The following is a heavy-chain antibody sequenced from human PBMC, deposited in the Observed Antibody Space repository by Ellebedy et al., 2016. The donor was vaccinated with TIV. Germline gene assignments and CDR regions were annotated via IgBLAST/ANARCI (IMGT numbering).Heavy chain of an antibody. V-gene: IGHV1-69*13. CDR3: ARGGGSSTSCYPLSCPYYYGMDV. Sequence: SVKVSXKASRGTFSSYAISWVRQAPGQGLEWTGGIIPIFGTANYAQKFQGRVTITADESTSTAYMELSSLRSEDTAVYYCARGGGSSTSCYPLSCPYYYGMDVWGQGTTVTVSS. D-gene: IGHD2-2*01. CDR2: IIPIFGTA. J-gene: IGHJ6*02. CDR1: RGTFSSYA.